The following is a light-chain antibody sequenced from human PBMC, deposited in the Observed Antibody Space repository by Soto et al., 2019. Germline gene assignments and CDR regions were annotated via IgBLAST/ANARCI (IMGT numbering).Light chain of an antibody. V-gene: IGLV1-40*01. J-gene: IGLJ1*01. CDR1: SSNIGAGYE. Sequence: QSVLTQPPSVSGAPGQRVTISCTGSSSNIGAGYEVHWYQQLPGTVPKLVIYGDSNRPSGVPDRFSGSKSGTSASLTITGLQAEDEADYYGQSYDTSLSAYVFGAGTKLTVL. CDR2: GDS. CDR3: QSYDTSLSAYV.